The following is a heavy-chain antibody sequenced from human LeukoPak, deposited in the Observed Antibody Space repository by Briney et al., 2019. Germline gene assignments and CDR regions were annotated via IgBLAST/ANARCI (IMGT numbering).Heavy chain of an antibody. CDR2: ISSSSSYI. CDR3: ARDVSSVYYFDY. Sequence: GGSLRLSCAASGFTFSSYSMNWVRQAPGKGLEWVSSISSSSSYIYYTDSVEGRFTISRDNAKNSLYLQMNSLRAEDTAVYYCARDVSSVYYFDYWGQGTLVTVSS. D-gene: IGHD3-10*01. CDR1: GFTFSSYS. J-gene: IGHJ4*02. V-gene: IGHV3-21*01.